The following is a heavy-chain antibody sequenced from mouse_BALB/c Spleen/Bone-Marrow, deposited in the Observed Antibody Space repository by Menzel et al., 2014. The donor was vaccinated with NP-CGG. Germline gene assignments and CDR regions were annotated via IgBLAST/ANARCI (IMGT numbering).Heavy chain of an antibody. J-gene: IGHJ4*01. V-gene: IGHV1-82*01. CDR2: IYPGDGDT. D-gene: IGHD3-1*01. Sequence: QVQLQQSGPELVKPGASVKISCKASGYAFSSSWMNWVKQRPGQGLEWIGRIYPGDGDTNYNGKFKGKATLTADKSSSTAYMQLSSLTSVDSAVYFCARQLGIYAMDCWGQGTSVPVSS. CDR1: GYAFSSSW. CDR3: ARQLGIYAMDC.